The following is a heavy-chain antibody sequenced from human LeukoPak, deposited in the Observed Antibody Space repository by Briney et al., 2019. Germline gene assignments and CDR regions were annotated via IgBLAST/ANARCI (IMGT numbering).Heavy chain of an antibody. D-gene: IGHD3-22*01. V-gene: IGHV1-18*01. CDR3: ARRSYDSSGYYYSFDP. Sequence: ASVKVSCKASGYTFTSYGISWVRQAPGQGLEWMGWISAYNGNTNYAQKLQGRVTMTTDTSTSTAYMELRSLRSDDTAVYYCARRSYDSSGYYYSFDPWGQGTLVTVPS. CDR2: ISAYNGNT. CDR1: GYTFTSYG. J-gene: IGHJ5*02.